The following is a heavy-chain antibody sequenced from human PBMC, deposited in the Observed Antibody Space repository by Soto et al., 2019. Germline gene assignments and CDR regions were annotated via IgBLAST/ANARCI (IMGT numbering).Heavy chain of an antibody. Sequence: LSCAASGFTFSSYTMHWVRQAPGKGLEWVSSITSTSTYIYYTDSLKGRFTISRDNAQNSLYLQMNNLGPGDTAVYYCARDGARDRGDKGFDYWGQGTVVTVSS. CDR1: GFTFSSYT. J-gene: IGHJ4*02. V-gene: IGHV3-21*01. CDR3: ARDGARDRGDKGFDY. CDR2: ITSTSTYI. D-gene: IGHD2-21*02.